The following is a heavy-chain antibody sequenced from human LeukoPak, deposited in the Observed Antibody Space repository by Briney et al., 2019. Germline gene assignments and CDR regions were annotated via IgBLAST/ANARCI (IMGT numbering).Heavy chain of an antibody. Sequence: SETLSLTCAVYGGSFSGYYWSWIRQPPGKGLEWIGEINHSGSTNYNPSLKSRVTISVDTSKNQFSLKLSSVTAADTAVYYCARGRPYGGYYYGDAFDIWGQGTMGPVSS. J-gene: IGHJ3*02. CDR1: GGSFSGYY. CDR2: INHSGST. V-gene: IGHV4-34*01. CDR3: ARGRPYGGYYYGDAFDI. D-gene: IGHD3-22*01.